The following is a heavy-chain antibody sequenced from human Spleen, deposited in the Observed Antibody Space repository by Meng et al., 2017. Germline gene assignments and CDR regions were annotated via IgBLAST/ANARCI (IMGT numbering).Heavy chain of an antibody. CDR3: SGHVDY. J-gene: IGHJ4*01. CDR1: GFTFSNAW. CDR2: MKSNVDGGTV. Sequence: EVQLLELGGGFVKPGGSLRLSCAASGFTFSNAWMTWVRQAPGKGLEWIGRMKSNVDGGTVDYAAAVKGRFFISRDDSENTFYLQMNSLKTEDTAVYYCSGHVDYWGHGTLVTVSS. V-gene: IGHV3-15*01.